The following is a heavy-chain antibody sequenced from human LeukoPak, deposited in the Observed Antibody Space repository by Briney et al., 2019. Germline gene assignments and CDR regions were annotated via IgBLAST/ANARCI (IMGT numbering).Heavy chain of an antibody. D-gene: IGHD4-23*01. J-gene: IGHJ4*02. Sequence: SETLSLTCTVSGGSISSGGYYWSWIRQHPGKGLEWIGYNYYSGSTYYNPSLKSRVTISVDTSKNQFSLKLSSVTAADTAVYYCARVCGGNSAHFDYWGQGTLVTVSS. CDR3: ARVCGGNSAHFDY. V-gene: IGHV4-31*03. CDR2: NYYSGST. CDR1: GGSISSGGYY.